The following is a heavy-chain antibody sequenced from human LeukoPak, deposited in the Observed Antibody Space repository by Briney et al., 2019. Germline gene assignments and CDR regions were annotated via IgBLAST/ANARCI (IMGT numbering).Heavy chain of an antibody. D-gene: IGHD3-22*01. J-gene: IGHJ4*02. CDR3: ARVRVSSGHHPWYFDY. CDR2: IYYSGST. Sequence: SETLSLTCTVSGGSISSYYWSWIRQSPGKGLEWIGYIYYSGSTDYNPSLKSRVTISVDTSKNQFSLKLSAVTAADTAVYYCARVRVSSGHHPWYFDYWGQGTLVTVTS. CDR1: GGSISSYY. V-gene: IGHV4-59*01.